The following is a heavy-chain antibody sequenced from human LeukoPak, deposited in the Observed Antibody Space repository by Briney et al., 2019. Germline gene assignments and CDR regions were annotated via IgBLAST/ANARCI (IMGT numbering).Heavy chain of an antibody. D-gene: IGHD3-9*01. Sequence: AGGSLRLSCVASGFIFSDYSMDWVRQAPGKGLEWVSSISSSSAYIFYSDSVKGRFTISRDNAKTSLYLQMNSLRAEDMALYYCAKGPDYDILTPIDYWGQGTLVTVSS. CDR3: AKGPDYDILTPIDY. V-gene: IGHV3-21*04. J-gene: IGHJ4*02. CDR2: ISSSSAYI. CDR1: GFIFSDYS.